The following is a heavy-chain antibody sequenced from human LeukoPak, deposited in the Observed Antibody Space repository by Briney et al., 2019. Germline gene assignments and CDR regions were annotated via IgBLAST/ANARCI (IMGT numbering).Heavy chain of an antibody. D-gene: IGHD6-13*01. V-gene: IGHV7-4-1*02. CDR3: ARGAAGTPVYYYYYYMDV. J-gene: IGHJ6*03. CDR1: GYTFTSYA. Sequence: ASVKVSCKASGYTFTSYAMNWVRQAPGQGLEWMGWINTNTGNPTYAQGFTGRFVFSLDTAVSTAYLQTSSLKAEDTALYYCARGAAGTPVYYYYYYMDVWGKGTTVTVSS. CDR2: INTNTGNP.